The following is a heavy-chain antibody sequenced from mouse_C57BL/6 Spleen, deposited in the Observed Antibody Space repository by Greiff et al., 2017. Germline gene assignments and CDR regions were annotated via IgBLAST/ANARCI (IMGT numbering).Heavy chain of an antibody. CDR3: ALYYYGSSDGWYFDV. CDR2: IDPEDGET. V-gene: IGHV14-2*01. J-gene: IGHJ1*03. D-gene: IGHD1-1*01. Sequence: VQLQQSGAELVKPGASVKLSCTASGFNIKDYYMHWVKQRTEQGLEWIGRIDPEDGETKYAPKFQGKATITADTSSNTAYLQLRSLTSEDTAVYYGALYYYGSSDGWYFDVWGTGTTVTVSS. CDR1: GFNIKDYY.